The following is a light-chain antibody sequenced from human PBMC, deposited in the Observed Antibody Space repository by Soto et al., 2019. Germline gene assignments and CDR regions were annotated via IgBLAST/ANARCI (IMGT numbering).Light chain of an antibody. CDR1: QDIRNF. Sequence: DIQMTQSPTSLSASVGDRVTITCRASQDIRNFVAWYQQKPGKTPKLLIYAASTLQSGVPSRFSGSGSTTGFTFTINRLQPENVATYSCQKYRSVPVLGTGTKVKIK. V-gene: IGKV1-27*01. CDR3: QKYRSVPV. J-gene: IGKJ3*01. CDR2: AAS.